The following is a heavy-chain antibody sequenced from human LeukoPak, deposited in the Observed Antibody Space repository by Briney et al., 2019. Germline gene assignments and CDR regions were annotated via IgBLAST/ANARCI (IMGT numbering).Heavy chain of an antibody. CDR3: AREASTYYYDSSGYYPSWFDP. Sequence: SETLSLTCTVSGGSISSYYWSWIRQPPGKGLEWIGHIYYTGSTSYNPSLKSRITISVDPSKNQFSLRLSSVTAADTAVYYCAREASTYYYDSSGYYPSWFDPWGQGTLVTVSS. CDR2: IYYTGST. CDR1: GGSISSYY. J-gene: IGHJ5*02. D-gene: IGHD3-22*01. V-gene: IGHV4-59*01.